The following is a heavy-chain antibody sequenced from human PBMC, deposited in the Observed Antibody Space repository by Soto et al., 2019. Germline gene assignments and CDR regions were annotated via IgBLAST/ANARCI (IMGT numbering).Heavy chain of an antibody. J-gene: IGHJ4*02. D-gene: IGHD6-13*01. CDR2: IIPILGIA. CDR1: GGTFSSYT. Sequence: QVQLVQSGAEVKKPGSSVKVSCKASGGTFSSYTISWVRQAPGQGLEWMGRIIPILGIANYAQKFQGRVTITADKSTSTAYMELSSLTSEDTAVYYCASDVRAAAGNPRWGQGTLVTVSS. CDR3: ASDVRAAAGNPR. V-gene: IGHV1-69*02.